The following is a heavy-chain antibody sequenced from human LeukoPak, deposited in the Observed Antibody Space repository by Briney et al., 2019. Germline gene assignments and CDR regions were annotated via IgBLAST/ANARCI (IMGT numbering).Heavy chain of an antibody. D-gene: IGHD3-10*01. J-gene: IGHJ4*02. V-gene: IGHV3-30*02. CDR2: IRYDGSNK. Sequence: GGSLRLSCAASELTFSSYGMHWVRQAPGKGLGWVAFIRYDGSNKYYADSVKGRFTISRDNSKNTLYLQMNSLRAEDTAVYYCATAHLWFGELNGSGTYFDYWGQGTLVTVSS. CDR1: ELTFSSYG. CDR3: ATAHLWFGELNGSGTYFDY.